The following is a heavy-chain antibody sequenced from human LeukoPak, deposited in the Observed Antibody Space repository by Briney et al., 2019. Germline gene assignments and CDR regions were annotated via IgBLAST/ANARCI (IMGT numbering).Heavy chain of an antibody. D-gene: IGHD3-10*01. CDR2: IGGSGGST. CDR3: VRHRGSDNYYYMDV. V-gene: IGHV3-23*01. Sequence: GGSLRLSCAASGFTFSSYAMSWVRQAPGKGLEWVPAIGGSGGSTYYADSVKGRFTISRDNSKNTLYLQMNSLRAEDTAVYYCVRHRGSDNYYYMDVWGKGTTVTVSS. J-gene: IGHJ6*03. CDR1: GFTFSSYA.